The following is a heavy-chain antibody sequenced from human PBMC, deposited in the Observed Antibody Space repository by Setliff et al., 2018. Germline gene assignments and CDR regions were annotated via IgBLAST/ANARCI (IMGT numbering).Heavy chain of an antibody. CDR3: AKDSTGRDAFDV. Sequence: PGGSLRLSCAASGFAFSSYAMNWVRQAPGKGLEWVSFISAGGSRTYYADSVKGRLTISRDNSKNSLFLQINSLRVEDTAVYYCAKDSTGRDAFDVWGQGTMVTVSS. CDR1: GFAFSSYA. V-gene: IGHV3-23*01. J-gene: IGHJ3*01. CDR2: ISAGGSRT. D-gene: IGHD6-19*01.